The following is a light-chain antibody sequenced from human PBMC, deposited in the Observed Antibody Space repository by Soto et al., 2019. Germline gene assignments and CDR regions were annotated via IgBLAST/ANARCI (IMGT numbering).Light chain of an antibody. Sequence: QSVLTQSSSASASLGSSVKLTCTLSSGHSSYIIAWHQQQPGKAPRYLMKLEGSGSYNKGSGVPDRFSGSSSGADRYLTISNLQSEDEADYYCETWDGNTHVFGTGTKLTVL. CDR3: ETWDGNTHV. CDR2: LEGSGSY. J-gene: IGLJ1*01. V-gene: IGLV4-60*03. CDR1: SGHSSYI.